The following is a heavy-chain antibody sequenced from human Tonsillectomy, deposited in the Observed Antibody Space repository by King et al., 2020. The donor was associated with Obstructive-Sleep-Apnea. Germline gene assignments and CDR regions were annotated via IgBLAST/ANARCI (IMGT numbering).Heavy chain of an antibody. J-gene: IGHJ4*02. D-gene: IGHD1-26*01. V-gene: IGHV3-15*01. Sequence: VQLVESGGGLVKPGESLRLSCAAPGFTFTNAHLHWVRQAPGKGLEWVGRIKTKTEGGTSDYAAPVKGRFTISREDSTETLYLQMNTLRTEDTAVYYCSTEGDVGRADFYHWGQGTLVTVSS. CDR3: STEGDVGRADFYH. CDR1: GFTFTNAH. CDR2: IKTKTEGGTS.